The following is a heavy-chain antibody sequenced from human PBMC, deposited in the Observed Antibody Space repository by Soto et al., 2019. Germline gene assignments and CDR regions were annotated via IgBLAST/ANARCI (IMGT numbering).Heavy chain of an antibody. CDR3: ATKLGTTHYFDF. CDR1: GDPVSSGSYY. CDR2: IYHTGST. V-gene: IGHV4-31*03. Sequence: QVQLQESGPGLVQPSQTLSLTCSVSGDPVSSGSYYWTWVRQHPVKGLEWIGYIYHTGSTYYNPSLQRRLIMSIDTSKNQCSLHLYSVTAAYTPVYFCATKLGTTHYFDFQGQGSLVAVSS. D-gene: IGHD7-27*01. J-gene: IGHJ4*02.